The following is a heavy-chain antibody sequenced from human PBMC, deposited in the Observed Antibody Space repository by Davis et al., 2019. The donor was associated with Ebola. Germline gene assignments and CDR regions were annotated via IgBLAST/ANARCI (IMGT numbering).Heavy chain of an antibody. D-gene: IGHD2-2*01. CDR3: ARSGQLPNANWFDP. J-gene: IGHJ5*02. CDR2: IYPGDSDT. V-gene: IGHV5-51*01. Sequence: QVSCKGSGYSFTRYWIGWVRQMPGKGLEWMGIIYPGDSDTRYSPSFQGQVTISADKSISTAYLQWSSLKASDTAMYYCARSGQLPNANWFDPWGQGTLVTVSS. CDR1: GYSFTRYW.